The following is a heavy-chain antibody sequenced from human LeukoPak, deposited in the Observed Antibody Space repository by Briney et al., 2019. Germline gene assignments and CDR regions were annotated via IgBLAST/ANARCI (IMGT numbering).Heavy chain of an antibody. CDR2: IRSKAYGGTT. D-gene: IGHD3-9*01. CDR3: TRPYYDILTGYYADVDY. V-gene: IGHV3-49*03. Sequence: GGSLRLSRTASGFTFGDYVMSWFRQAPGKGLEWVGFIRSKAYGGTTEYAASVKGRFTISRDDSKSIAYLQMNSLKTEDTAVYYCTRPYYDILTGYYADVDYWGQGTLVTVSS. J-gene: IGHJ4*02. CDR1: GFTFGDYV.